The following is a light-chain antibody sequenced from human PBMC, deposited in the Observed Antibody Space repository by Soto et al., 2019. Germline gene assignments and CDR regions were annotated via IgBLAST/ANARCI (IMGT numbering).Light chain of an antibody. CDR1: SRDVGGYNY. V-gene: IGLV2-14*01. CDR3: QSYDSSLSGSDV. CDR2: GDS. Sequence: QSALTQPASVSGSPGQSITISCTGTSRDVGGYNYVSWYQQHPGKAPKLLIFGDSNRPSGVPDRFSGSKSGTSASLAITGLQTDDEADYYCQSYDSSLSGSDVFGTGTKLTVL. J-gene: IGLJ1*01.